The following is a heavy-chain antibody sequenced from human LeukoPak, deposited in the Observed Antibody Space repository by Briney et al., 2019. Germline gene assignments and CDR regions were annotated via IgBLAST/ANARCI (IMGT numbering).Heavy chain of an antibody. CDR3: AGGYYDSSGYYSDTIDY. CDR1: GYTFTGYY. J-gene: IGHJ4*02. D-gene: IGHD3-22*01. Sequence: ASVKVSCKASGYTFTGYYMHWVRQAPGQGLEWMGWINPNSGGTNYAQKFQGRVTMTRDTSISTAYMELSRLRSDDTAVYYCAGGYYDSSGYYSDTIDYWGQGTLVTVSS. V-gene: IGHV1-2*02. CDR2: INPNSGGT.